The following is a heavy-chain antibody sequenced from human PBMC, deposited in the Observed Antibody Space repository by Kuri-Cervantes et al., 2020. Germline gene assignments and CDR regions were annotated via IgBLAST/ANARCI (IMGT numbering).Heavy chain of an antibody. CDR2: IHGGGDNT. D-gene: IGHD6-13*01. CDR1: GFIFSAYA. CDR3: ARDRGIAAAGGWFDP. J-gene: IGHJ5*02. V-gene: IGHV3-23*01. Sequence: GESLKISCVGSGFIFSAYAMSWVRQAPGKGLEWVSGIHGGGDNTYYADSVKGRFTISRDNSKNTLFLQMNSLRAEDTAVYYCARDRGIAAAGGWFDPWGQGTLVTVSS.